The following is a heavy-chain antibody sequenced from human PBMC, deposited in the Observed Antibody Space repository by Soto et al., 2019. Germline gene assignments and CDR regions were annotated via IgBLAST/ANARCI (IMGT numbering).Heavy chain of an antibody. CDR3: ARWDSSGWAFDI. CDR1: GFTFSSYS. D-gene: IGHD6-19*01. J-gene: IGHJ3*02. V-gene: IGHV3-21*01. Sequence: ESGGGLVKPGGSLRLSCAASGFTFSSYSMNWVRQAPGKWLEWVSSISSSSSYIYYADSVKGRFTISRDNAKNSLYLQMNSLRAEDTAVYYCARWDSSGWAFDIWGQGTMVTVSS. CDR2: ISSSSSYI.